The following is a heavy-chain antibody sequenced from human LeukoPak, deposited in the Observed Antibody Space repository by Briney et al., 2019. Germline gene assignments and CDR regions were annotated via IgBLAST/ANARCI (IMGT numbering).Heavy chain of an antibody. D-gene: IGHD5-12*01. CDR1: GYTFTSYY. CDR2: INPSGGST. CDR3: ARDSGYDLRVLDYYGMDV. V-gene: IGHV1-46*01. Sequence: ASVKISCKASGYTFTSYYMHWVRQAPGQGLEWMGIINPSGGSTSYAQKFQGRVTMTRDTSTSTVYMELSSLRSEDTAVYYCARDSGYDLRVLDYYGMDVWGQGTTVTVSS. J-gene: IGHJ6*02.